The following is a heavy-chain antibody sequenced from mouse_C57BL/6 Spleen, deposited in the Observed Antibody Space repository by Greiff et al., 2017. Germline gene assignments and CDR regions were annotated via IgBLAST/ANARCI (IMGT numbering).Heavy chain of an antibody. CDR3: ARRLTGFYYYAMDY. J-gene: IGHJ4*01. CDR1: GFTFSSYT. CDR2: ISGGGGNT. D-gene: IGHD4-1*01. Sequence: EVQRVESGGGLVKPGGSLKLSCAASGFTFSSYTMSWVRQTPEKRLEWVATISGGGGNTYYPDSVKGRFTISRDNAKNTLYLQMSSLRSEDTGLYYCARRLTGFYYYAMDYWGQGTSVTVSS. V-gene: IGHV5-9*01.